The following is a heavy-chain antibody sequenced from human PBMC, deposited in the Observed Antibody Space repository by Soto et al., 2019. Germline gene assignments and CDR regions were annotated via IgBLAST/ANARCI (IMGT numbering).Heavy chain of an antibody. CDR3: ARAPRGNYGYPSYFDY. CDR2: IYHSGTT. V-gene: IGHV4-31*03. D-gene: IGHD3-10*01. CDR1: CGSISNLGYY. J-gene: IGHJ4*02. Sequence: SETLSLTCTVFCGSISNLGYYWSFIRQHPGKGLEWIGYIYHSGTTNYNPSLNSRVTISIDTSKNQFSLKLNSVTAADTAVYYCARAPRGNYGYPSYFDYWGQGTLVTVS.